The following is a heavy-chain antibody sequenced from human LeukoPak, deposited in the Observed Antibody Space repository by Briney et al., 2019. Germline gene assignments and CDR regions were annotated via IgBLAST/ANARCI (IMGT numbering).Heavy chain of an antibody. Sequence: GASVKVSCKASGYTFTGYYMHWVRQAPGQGLEWMGWINPNSGGTNYAQKFQGRVTMTRDTSISTAYMELSRLRSDDTAVYYCASQRIDIVATIGGYFDLWGRGTLVTVSS. V-gene: IGHV1-2*02. CDR3: ASQRIDIVATIGGYFDL. CDR1: GYTFTGYY. D-gene: IGHD5-12*01. CDR2: INPNSGGT. J-gene: IGHJ2*01.